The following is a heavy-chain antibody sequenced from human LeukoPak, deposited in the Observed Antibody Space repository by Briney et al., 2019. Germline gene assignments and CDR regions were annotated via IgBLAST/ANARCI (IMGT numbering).Heavy chain of an antibody. D-gene: IGHD6-13*01. Sequence: GESLKISCKGSGYSFTSYWIGWVRQMPGKGPEWMGIIYPGDSDTRYSPSFQGQVTISADKSISTAYLQWSSLKASDTAMYYCASAGIAAAGTLAEYFQHWGQGTLVTVSS. V-gene: IGHV5-51*01. CDR1: GYSFTSYW. CDR2: IYPGDSDT. J-gene: IGHJ1*01. CDR3: ASAGIAAAGTLAEYFQH.